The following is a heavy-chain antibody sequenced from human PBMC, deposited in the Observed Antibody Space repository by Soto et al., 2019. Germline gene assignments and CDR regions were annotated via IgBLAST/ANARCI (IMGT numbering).Heavy chain of an antibody. D-gene: IGHD3-9*01. CDR1: GFNLGSYW. Sequence: EVQLVESGGGLVQPGGSLRLSCAASGFNLGSYWMHWVRQAPGKGLVWVSRINDYGTTINYAESVEGRFTISRDDAKSEVYLQMNNLSAEDAAVYYCARGGLGPFDYWGQGALVTVSS. CDR3: ARGGLGPFDY. J-gene: IGHJ4*02. CDR2: INDYGTTI. V-gene: IGHV3-74*01.